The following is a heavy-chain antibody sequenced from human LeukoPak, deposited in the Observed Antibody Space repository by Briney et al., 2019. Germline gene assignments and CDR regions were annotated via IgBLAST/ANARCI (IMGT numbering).Heavy chain of an antibody. CDR2: INYSGNT. CDR3: ATSDIVATRDVFDI. Sequence: SETLSLTCTVSGGSVSSSIYYWGWIRQPPGKGLEWIGSINYSGNTYYNPSLKSRVTLSLDTSKNHFSLKLTSVTAAATAVYYCATSDIVATRDVFDIWGQGTMVTVSS. V-gene: IGHV4-39*02. CDR1: GGSVSSSIYY. J-gene: IGHJ3*02. D-gene: IGHD5-12*01.